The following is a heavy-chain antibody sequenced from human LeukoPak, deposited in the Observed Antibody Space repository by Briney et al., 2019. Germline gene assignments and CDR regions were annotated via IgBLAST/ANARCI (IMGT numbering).Heavy chain of an antibody. D-gene: IGHD5-18*01. CDR2: IIPIFGTA. V-gene: IGHV1-69*13. CDR1: GGTFSSYA. J-gene: IGHJ6*03. Sequence: ASVKVSCKASGGTFSSYAISWVRQAPGQGLEWMGGIIPIFGTANYAQKFQGRVTITADESTSTAYMELSSLRSEDTAVYYCARDKGYRRVYYYYMDVWGKGTTVTVSS. CDR3: ARDKGYRRVYYYYMDV.